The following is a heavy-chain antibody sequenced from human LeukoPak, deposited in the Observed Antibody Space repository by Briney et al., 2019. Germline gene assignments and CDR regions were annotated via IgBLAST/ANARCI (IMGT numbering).Heavy chain of an antibody. CDR1: GFTFSDYY. CDR2: ISSSSSYT. J-gene: IGHJ6*02. V-gene: IGHV3-11*05. D-gene: IGHD2-2*01. Sequence: PGGCLRLSCAASGFTFSDYYMSWIRQAPGKGLEWVSYISSSSSYTNYADSVKGRFTISRDNAKNSLYLQMNSLRAEDTAVYYCARDRYCSSTSCNYYYGMDVWGQGTTVTVSS. CDR3: ARDRYCSSTSCNYYYGMDV.